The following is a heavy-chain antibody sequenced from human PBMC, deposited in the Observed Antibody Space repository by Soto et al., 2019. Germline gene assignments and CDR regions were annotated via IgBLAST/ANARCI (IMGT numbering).Heavy chain of an antibody. V-gene: IGHV1-69*06. CDR1: GGTFSSYA. CDR3: ARDTRTYYYGSAPTGYCYGMDV. Sequence: VASVKVSCKASGGTFSSYAISWVRQAPGQGLEWMGGITPIFGTANYAQKFQGRVTITADKSTSTAYMELSSLRSEDTAVYYCARDTRTYYYGSAPTGYCYGMDVWGQGTTVTVSS. CDR2: ITPIFGTA. D-gene: IGHD3-10*01. J-gene: IGHJ6*02.